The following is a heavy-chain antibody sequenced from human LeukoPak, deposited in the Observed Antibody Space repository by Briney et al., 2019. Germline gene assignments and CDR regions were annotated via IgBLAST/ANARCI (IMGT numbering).Heavy chain of an antibody. CDR2: INHSGST. Sequence: SETLSLTCAVYGGSFSGYYWSWIRQPPGKGLEWIGEINHSGSTNYNPSLKSRVTISVDTSKNQFSLKLSSVTAAGTAVYYCAVHLWFGELMSWGQGTLVTVSS. CDR1: GGSFSGYY. CDR3: AVHLWFGELMS. J-gene: IGHJ4*02. D-gene: IGHD3-10*01. V-gene: IGHV4-34*01.